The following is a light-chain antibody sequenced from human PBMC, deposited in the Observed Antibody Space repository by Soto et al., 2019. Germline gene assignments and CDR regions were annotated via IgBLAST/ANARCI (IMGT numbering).Light chain of an antibody. V-gene: IGKV1-5*01. CDR2: IAS. Sequence: DIQMTQSPSTLSGSVGDRVTITCRASQTISSWLAWYQQKPGKAPKVLIYIASRLQSGVPSRFSGSRSGTEFTLTISSLQPDDFATYYCQHYNSYSEAFGQGTKVDIK. J-gene: IGKJ1*01. CDR1: QTISSW. CDR3: QHYNSYSEA.